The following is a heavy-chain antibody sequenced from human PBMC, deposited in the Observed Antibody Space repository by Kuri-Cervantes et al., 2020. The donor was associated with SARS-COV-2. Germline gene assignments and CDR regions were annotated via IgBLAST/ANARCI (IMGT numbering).Heavy chain of an antibody. D-gene: IGHD1-26*01. J-gene: IGHJ5*02. Sequence: GESLKISCAASGFTFSSYAMSWVRQAPGKGLEWVSAISGSGSSTYYADSVKGRFTISRDNSKNTLYLQMNSLRAEDTAVYYCARDLGRRFDPWGQGTLVTVSS. CDR1: GFTFSSYA. V-gene: IGHV3-23*01. CDR3: ARDLGRRFDP. CDR2: ISGSGSST.